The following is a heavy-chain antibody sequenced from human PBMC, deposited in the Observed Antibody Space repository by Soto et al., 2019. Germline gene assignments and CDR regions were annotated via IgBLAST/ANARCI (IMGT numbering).Heavy chain of an antibody. J-gene: IGHJ6*02. V-gene: IGHV5-51*01. CDR1: GYSFTSGV. Sequence: GESLRISWKGSGYSFTSGVIGWVRQRPGKGLEWMGIIYPGDSDTRYSPSFQGQVIISADKSISTAYLQWSSLKASDTAMYYCLYATDVWGQGTTVTVSS. CDR3: LYATDV. CDR2: IYPGDSDT.